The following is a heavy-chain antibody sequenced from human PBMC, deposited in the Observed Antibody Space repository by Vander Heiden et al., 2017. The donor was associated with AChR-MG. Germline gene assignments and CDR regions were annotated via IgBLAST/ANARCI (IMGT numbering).Heavy chain of an antibody. Sequence: QLVESGGGLVQPGGSLRLSCAASGFTFSSYEMNWVRQAPGKGLEWVSYIRESGSTTFYADSVRGRFTISRDNAKNSVSLQMNSLRAEDTAVYYCVRDSPATDAFDVWGPGTMVTVSS. J-gene: IGHJ3*01. CDR1: GFTFSSYE. CDR3: VRDSPATDAFDV. CDR2: IRESGSTT. V-gene: IGHV3-48*03.